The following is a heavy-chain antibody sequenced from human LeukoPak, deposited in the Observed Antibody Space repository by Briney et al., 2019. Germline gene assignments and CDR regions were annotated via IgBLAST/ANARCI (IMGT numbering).Heavy chain of an antibody. CDR3: ARVGGRGSIGGDC. Sequence: GGSPRLSCAASGFTFSTYWMHWVRQAPGKGLVWVSRIKSDGSATTYADFVKGRFTVSRDNAKNTLYLQMSSLRAEDTAMYFCARVGGRGSIGGDCWGQGTLVTVSS. CDR1: GFTFSTYW. D-gene: IGHD3-10*01. V-gene: IGHV3-74*03. CDR2: IKSDGSAT. J-gene: IGHJ4*02.